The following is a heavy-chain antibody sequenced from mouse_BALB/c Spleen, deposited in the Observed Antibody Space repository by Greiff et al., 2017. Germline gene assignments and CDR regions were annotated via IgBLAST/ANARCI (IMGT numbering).Heavy chain of an antibody. D-gene: IGHD2-10*01. CDR2: IDPANGNT. V-gene: IGHV14-3*02. Sequence: VQLQQSGAELVKPGASVKLSCTASGFNIKDTYMHWVKQRPEQGLEWIGRIDPANGNTKYDPKFQGKATITADTSSNTAYLQLSSLTSEDTAVYYCARTYYGNYGYYAMDYWGQGTSVTVSS. J-gene: IGHJ4*01. CDR3: ARTYYGNYGYYAMDY. CDR1: GFNIKDTY.